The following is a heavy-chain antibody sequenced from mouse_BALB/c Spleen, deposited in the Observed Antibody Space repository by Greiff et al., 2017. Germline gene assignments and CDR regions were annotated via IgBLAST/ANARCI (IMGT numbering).Heavy chain of an antibody. D-gene: IGHD2-10*02. V-gene: IGHV1S137*01. CDR2: ISTYYGDA. CDR1: GYTFTDYA. J-gene: IGHJ4*01. CDR3: ASSYGKYYAMDY. Sequence: QVQLKESGAELVRPGVSVKISCKGSGYTFTDYAMHWVKQSHAKSLEWIGVISTYYGDASYNQKFKGKATMTVDKSSSTAYMELARLTSEDSAIYYCASSYGKYYAMDYWGQGTSVTVSS.